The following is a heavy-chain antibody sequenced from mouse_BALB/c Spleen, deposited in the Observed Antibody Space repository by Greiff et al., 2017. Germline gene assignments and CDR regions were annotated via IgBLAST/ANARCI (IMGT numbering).Heavy chain of an antibody. J-gene: IGHJ3*01. Sequence: EVQVVESGAELVKPGASVKLSCPASGFNITDTSMHWVKQRPEQGLEWLGRIDPANGNTKYDPKFQGKATITADTSSNTAYLQLSSLTSEDTAVYYCAQTVPLAYWGQGTLVTVSA. CDR3: AQTVPLAY. D-gene: IGHD4-1*01. V-gene: IGHV14-3*02. CDR2: IDPANGNT. CDR1: GFNITDTS.